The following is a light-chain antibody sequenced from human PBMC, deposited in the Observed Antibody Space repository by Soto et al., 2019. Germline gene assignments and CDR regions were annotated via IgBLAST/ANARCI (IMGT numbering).Light chain of an antibody. J-gene: IGKJ2*03. V-gene: IGKV2D-29*01. CDR3: MQSVQLLLYS. Sequence: DIVLTQTPLSLSVTPGQPASISCKASQSLVHGDGRTYVSWYRQKPGQPPQLLIYEVSNRFFGAPDRFSGSGSGTDFTLKISRVEADDVGVYYCMQSVQLLLYSFGQGTKLEIK. CDR1: QSLVHGDGRTY. CDR2: EVS.